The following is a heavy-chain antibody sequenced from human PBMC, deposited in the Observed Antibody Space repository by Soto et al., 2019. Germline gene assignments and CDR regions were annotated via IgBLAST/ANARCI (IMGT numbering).Heavy chain of an antibody. CDR2: ISGSGGST. J-gene: IGHJ4*02. D-gene: IGHD1-26*01. Sequence: PGGSLRLSCAASGFPFSSYGMNWVRQAPGKGLEWVSAISGSGGSTYYADSVKGRFTISRDNSKNTLYLQMNSLRAEDTAVYYCAKSHSYPDSFDYWGQGTLVTVSS. CDR1: GFPFSSYG. CDR3: AKSHSYPDSFDY. V-gene: IGHV3-23*01.